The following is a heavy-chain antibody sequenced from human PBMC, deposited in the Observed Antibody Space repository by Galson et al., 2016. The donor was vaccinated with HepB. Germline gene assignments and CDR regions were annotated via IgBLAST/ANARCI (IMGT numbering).Heavy chain of an antibody. J-gene: IGHJ4*02. D-gene: IGHD1-14*01. V-gene: IGHV3-23*01. CDR1: GFTFNSYA. CDR3: AKCPPGTRGSLDS. CDR2: ISDNGHAT. Sequence: SLRLSCAGSGFTFNSYAMNWVRQAPGKGLEWISLISDNGHATYYAGPVRGRFSIARDNSKNTLYLQMNSLRADDTAVYYCAKCPPGTRGSLDSWGQGTLVTVSS.